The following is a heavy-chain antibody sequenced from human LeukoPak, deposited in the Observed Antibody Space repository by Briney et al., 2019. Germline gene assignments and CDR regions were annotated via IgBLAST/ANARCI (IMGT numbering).Heavy chain of an antibody. D-gene: IGHD2-21*02. CDR1: GGSISSYS. J-gene: IGHJ6*03. V-gene: IGHV4-4*07. CDR2: MYTSGST. CDR3: ARDLRRRVTAIGYGPREYYYYMDV. Sequence: SETLSLTCTVSGGSISSYSWSWIRQPAVKGLEWIGRMYTSGSTKYNPSLKSRVTMSVDTSKNQFSLKLSSVTAADTAVYYCARDLRRRVTAIGYGPREYYYYMDVWGKGTTVTISS.